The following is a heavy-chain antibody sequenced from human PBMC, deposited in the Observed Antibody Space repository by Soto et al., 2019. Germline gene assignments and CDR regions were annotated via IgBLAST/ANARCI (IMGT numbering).Heavy chain of an antibody. Sequence: SVKVSCKASGGTFSSYTISWVRQAPGQGLEWMGRIIPILGIANYAQKFQGRVTITADKSTSTAYMELSSLRSEDTAVYYCVNEASKGRDYYYHGMDIWGQGTTVTVSS. V-gene: IGHV1-69*02. CDR1: GGTFSSYT. J-gene: IGHJ6*02. CDR2: IIPILGIA. CDR3: VNEASKGRDYYYHGMDI.